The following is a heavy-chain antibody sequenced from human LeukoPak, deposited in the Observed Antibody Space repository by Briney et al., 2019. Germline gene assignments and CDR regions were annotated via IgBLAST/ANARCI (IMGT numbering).Heavy chain of an antibody. CDR2: ISGSGGST. Sequence: GGSLRLSCAASGFTVSSNYMSWVRQAPGKGLEWVSAISGSGGSTYYADPVKGRFTISRDNSKNTLYLQMNSLRAEDTAVYYCAAEYYDFWSGYYISLDYWGQGTLVTVSS. CDR3: AAEYYDFWSGYYISLDY. CDR1: GFTVSSNY. J-gene: IGHJ4*02. D-gene: IGHD3-3*01. V-gene: IGHV3-23*01.